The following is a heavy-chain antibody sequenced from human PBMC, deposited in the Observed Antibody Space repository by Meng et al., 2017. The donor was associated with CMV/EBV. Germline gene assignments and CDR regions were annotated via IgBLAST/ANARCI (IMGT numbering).Heavy chain of an antibody. D-gene: IGHD2-2*01. CDR2: INPNSGGT. CDR1: GYTFTGYY. J-gene: IGHJ4*02. V-gene: IGHV1-2*02. Sequence: ASVKVSCKASGYTFTGYYMHWVRQAPGQGLEWMGWINPNSGGTNYAQKFQGRVTMTRDTSISTAYMELSRLRSDDTAVYYCARGGPGIVVVPAASDYWGQGTLVTVSS. CDR3: ARGGPGIVVVPAASDY.